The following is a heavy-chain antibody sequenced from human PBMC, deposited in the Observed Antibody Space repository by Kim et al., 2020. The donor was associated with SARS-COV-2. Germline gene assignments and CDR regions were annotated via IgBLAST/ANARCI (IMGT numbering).Heavy chain of an antibody. D-gene: IGHD6-19*01. V-gene: IGHV3-11*06. CDR3: ARDSGSSGWYGWLDP. J-gene: IGHJ5*02. Sequence: ESVKGRFTTSRENDKNSLYLKMNSRRDEDTAVYYCARDSGSSGWYGWLDPWGQGTLVTVSS.